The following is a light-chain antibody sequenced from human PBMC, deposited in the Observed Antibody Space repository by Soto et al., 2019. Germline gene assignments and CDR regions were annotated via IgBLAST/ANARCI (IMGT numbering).Light chain of an antibody. J-gene: IGKJ5*01. V-gene: IGKV3-15*01. CDR3: QQYNNWPIT. CDR1: HTILTN. CDR2: GAS. Sequence: EVVMTQSPATLSVSPGGRATLSCRSSHTILTNLAWYQRKPGQAPRLLLYGASTRATGIPARFSGGGSGTEFTLTISSLQSEDFAVYYCQQYNNWPITFGQGTRLEI.